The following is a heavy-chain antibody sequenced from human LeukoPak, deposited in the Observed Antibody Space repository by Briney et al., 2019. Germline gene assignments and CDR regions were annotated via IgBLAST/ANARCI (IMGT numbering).Heavy chain of an antibody. CDR1: GGSISSYY. CDR2: IYYSGST. V-gene: IGHV4-59*08. D-gene: IGHD5-24*01. J-gene: IGHJ3*02. CDR3: ARMASNAFDI. Sequence: SETLSLTCTVSGGSISSYYWSWIRQPPGKGLEWIGFIYYSGSTNYNPSLKSRVTISVDTSKNQFSLKLSSVTAADTAVYYCARMASNAFDIWGQGTMVTVSS.